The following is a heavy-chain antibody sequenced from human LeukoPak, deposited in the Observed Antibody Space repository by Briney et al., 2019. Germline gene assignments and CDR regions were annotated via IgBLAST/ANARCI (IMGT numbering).Heavy chain of an antibody. CDR2: ISSSSSTI. J-gene: IGHJ4*02. CDR3: VRDEWFGEYAY. CDR1: GFTFSSYS. Sequence: GGSLRLSCAASGFTFSSYSMNWVRQAPGKGLEWVSYISSSSSTIYYADSVKGRFTISRDNSKNTMYLQMSSLRDEDTAVYYCVRDEWFGEYAYWGQGTLVTVSS. D-gene: IGHD3-10*01. V-gene: IGHV3-48*02.